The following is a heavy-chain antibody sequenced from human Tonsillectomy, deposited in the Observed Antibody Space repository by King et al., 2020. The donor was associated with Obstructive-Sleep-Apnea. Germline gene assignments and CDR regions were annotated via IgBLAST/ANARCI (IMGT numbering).Heavy chain of an antibody. Sequence: VQLVESGAAVKKPGESLKISCKGSGYNFSNYWIGWVRPMPGKGLDWMGNIYPGDSDPTYSPSFQGQVTISADKSISTAYLQWSSLKASDTAMYYCARSMYYFNALDVWGQGTTVTVSS. V-gene: IGHV5-51*01. CDR3: ARSMYYFNALDV. J-gene: IGHJ6*02. CDR1: GYNFSNYW. CDR2: IYPGDSDP.